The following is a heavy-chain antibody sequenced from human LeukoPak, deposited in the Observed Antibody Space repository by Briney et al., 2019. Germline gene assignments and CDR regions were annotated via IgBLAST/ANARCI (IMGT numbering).Heavy chain of an antibody. Sequence: PSQTLSLTCAISGDIFSMNSAAWHWIRQSPSRGLEWLGRTYYRSKWYNDYAVSVKSRITISPDTSKNQLSLHLNSVTLEDTAIYYCARGQSHLEVWGHGTLVTVSS. CDR1: GDIFSMNSAA. V-gene: IGHV6-1*01. J-gene: IGHJ4*01. CDR2: TYYRSKWYN. CDR3: ARGQSHLEV.